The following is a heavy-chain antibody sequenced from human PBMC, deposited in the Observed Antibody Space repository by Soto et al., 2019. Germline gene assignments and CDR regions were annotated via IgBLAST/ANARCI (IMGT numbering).Heavy chain of an antibody. CDR2: INSDGTTI. D-gene: IGHD1-26*01. CDR1: GFTFSTSW. CDR3: AIAGSYRFAY. Sequence: EVQLVESGGDLIQPGGSLRISCAASGFTFSTSWMHWVRQAPGEGLAWVSRINSDGTTINYADSVKGRFTISRDNAKNTLYLQMNSLRADDTAVYYCAIAGSYRFAYWGQGTLVTVSS. J-gene: IGHJ4*02. V-gene: IGHV3-74*01.